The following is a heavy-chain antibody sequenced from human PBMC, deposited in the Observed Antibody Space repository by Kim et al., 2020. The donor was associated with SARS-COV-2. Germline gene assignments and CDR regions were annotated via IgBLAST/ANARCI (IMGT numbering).Heavy chain of an antibody. V-gene: IGHV3-21*01. CDR3: ARDYSTSDLDY. CDR1: GFTFSSFT. CDR2: ISSDSSYR. J-gene: IGHJ4*02. D-gene: IGHD4-4*01. Sequence: GGSLRLSCVASGFTFSSFTMNWVRQAPGKGLEWVSSISSDSSYRYHADSVKGRFTISRDNAKNSLYLQMNSLRAEDTAVYYCARDYSTSDLDYWGQGTLVSVSS.